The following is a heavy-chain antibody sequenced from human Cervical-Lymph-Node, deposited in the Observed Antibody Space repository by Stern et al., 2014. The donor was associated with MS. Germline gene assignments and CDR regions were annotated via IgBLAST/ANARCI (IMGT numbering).Heavy chain of an antibody. Sequence: QEKLHESGPGLVKPSETLSLTCTESGGTIRSYYWSWIRQPPGKGLEWLVFIYYSGSTNYNTSLKSRVTISERTSKHTLCLKHSTGTASDTAVYYCARGGLTASPFDPWGQGTLVTVSS. V-gene: IGHV4-59*01. CDR2: IYYSGST. D-gene: IGHD4/OR15-4a*01. J-gene: IGHJ5*02. CDR1: GGTIRSYY. CDR3: ARGGLTASPFDP.